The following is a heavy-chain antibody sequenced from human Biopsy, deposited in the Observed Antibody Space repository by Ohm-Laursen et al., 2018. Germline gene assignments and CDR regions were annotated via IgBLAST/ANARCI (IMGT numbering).Heavy chain of an antibody. CDR2: ISHTGYT. J-gene: IGHJ1*01. CDR3: ARGSNEYGGLYFPH. V-gene: IGHV4-59*11. CDR1: GGSFTGHY. Sequence: GTLSLTCTVSGGSFTGHYWTWIRQPPGKGLEWIGHISHTGYTSYKSSLKSRVTISLDTSRKHFSLRLTSLAAADTAVYYCARGSNEYGGLYFPHWGQGILVTVSS. D-gene: IGHD4-17*01.